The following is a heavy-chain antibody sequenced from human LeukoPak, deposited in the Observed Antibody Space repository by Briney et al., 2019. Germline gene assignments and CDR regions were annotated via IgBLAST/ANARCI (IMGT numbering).Heavy chain of an antibody. D-gene: IGHD5-18*01. V-gene: IGHV4-34*01. CDR2: INHSGST. CDR3: ARGGRIGYSYGHRYDY. Sequence: SETLSLTCAVYGGSFSGYYWSWIRQPPGKGLEWIGEINHSGSTNYNPSLKSRVTISVDTSKNQFSLKLSSVTAADTAVYYCARGGRIGYSYGHRYDYWGQGTLVTVSS. CDR1: GGSFSGYY. J-gene: IGHJ4*02.